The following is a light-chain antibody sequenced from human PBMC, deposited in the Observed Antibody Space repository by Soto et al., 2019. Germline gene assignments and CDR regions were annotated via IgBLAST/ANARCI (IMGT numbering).Light chain of an antibody. CDR2: KAY. CDR3: KQYNSYSWT. J-gene: IGKJ1*01. Sequence: DIQMTQSPSTLSASVGDRVTITCRASQSISSWLAWYQQKPGKAPKLLIYKAYSLESGVQSRFSGSGSGTEFTLTIRSLQPDDFATYYCKQYNSYSWTVGQGTKVDIK. V-gene: IGKV1-5*03. CDR1: QSISSW.